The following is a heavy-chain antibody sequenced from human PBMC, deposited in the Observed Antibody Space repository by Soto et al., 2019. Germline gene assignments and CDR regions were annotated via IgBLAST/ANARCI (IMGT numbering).Heavy chain of an antibody. V-gene: IGHV4-4*02. J-gene: IGHJ4*02. CDR3: ARGPPIVGNTTPLDS. D-gene: IGHD1-26*01. Sequence: QVQPQESGPRLVKPSGTLSLTCTVSGGSITNSNWWSWVRLPPAKGLEWIGDIYHAGSTKYNPSLERRVTMSVDTSNNQFALTLTSVTAADTAVYFCARGPPIVGNTTPLDSWGQGTLVTVS. CDR1: GGSITNSNW. CDR2: IYHAGST.